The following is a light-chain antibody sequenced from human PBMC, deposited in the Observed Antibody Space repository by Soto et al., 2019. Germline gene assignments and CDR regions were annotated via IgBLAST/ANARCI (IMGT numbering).Light chain of an antibody. J-gene: IGKJ1*01. CDR1: QSVTNF. Sequence: EIGLTQSPGTLSLSPGERATLSCRASQSVTNFFAWYQQKPGQSPSLLIYNASHRATGIPARFSGSGSGTDFTLTISSLEPEDFAVYYCQQRYRWPETFGQGTKVEIK. V-gene: IGKV3-11*01. CDR2: NAS. CDR3: QQRYRWPET.